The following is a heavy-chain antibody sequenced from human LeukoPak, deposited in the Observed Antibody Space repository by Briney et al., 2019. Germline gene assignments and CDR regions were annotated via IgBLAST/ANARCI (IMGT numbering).Heavy chain of an antibody. CDR2: INPNGGGT. D-gene: IGHD1-26*01. J-gene: IGHJ4*02. CDR3: ARVGIVGAISFDY. Sequence: ASVKVSCKASGYTFIGYYMHWVRQAPGQGLEWMGWINPNGGGTNYAQKFQGRVTMTRDTSISTAYMELSRLRSDDTAVYYCARVGIVGAISFDYWGQGTLVTVSS. CDR1: GYTFIGYY. V-gene: IGHV1-2*02.